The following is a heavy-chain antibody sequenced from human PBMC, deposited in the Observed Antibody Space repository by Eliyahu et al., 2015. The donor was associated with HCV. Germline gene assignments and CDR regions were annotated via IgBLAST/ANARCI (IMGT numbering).Heavy chain of an antibody. V-gene: IGHV3-15*01. D-gene: IGHD5-24*01. Sequence: EVQLVESGGGLVKPGGSLRLSCAASGFTFNNAWMNWVRQAPGKGXEWVGRXKSKTDGGTPDYAAPVKGRFTISRDDSKNTLYLQMNSLKTEDTAVYYCIAWRDGYNNYFDYWGQGTLVTVSS. CDR1: GFTFNNAW. CDR2: XKSKTDGGTP. CDR3: IAWRDGYNNYFDY. J-gene: IGHJ4*02.